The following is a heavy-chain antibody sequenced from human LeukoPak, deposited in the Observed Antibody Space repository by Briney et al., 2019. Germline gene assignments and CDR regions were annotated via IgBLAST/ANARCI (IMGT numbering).Heavy chain of an antibody. V-gene: IGHV1-46*01. Sequence: ASVKVSCKASGYTFTSYYMHWVRQAPGQGLEWMGIINPRDAGTNYAQNFQGRVTMTRDTSTSTVYMDLSSLISEDTAVYYCTRGGYSHFDYWGQGTLVTVSS. CDR1: GYTFTSYY. D-gene: IGHD5-18*01. J-gene: IGHJ4*02. CDR3: TRGGYSHFDY. CDR2: INPRDAGT.